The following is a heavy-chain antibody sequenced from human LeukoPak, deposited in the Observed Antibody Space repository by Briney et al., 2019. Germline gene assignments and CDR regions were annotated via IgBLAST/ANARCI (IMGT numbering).Heavy chain of an antibody. Sequence: PGGSLRLSCAASGFTFSSYSMNWVRQAPGKGLEWVSSISSSSSYIYYADSAKGRFTISRDNAKNSLYLQMNSLRAEDTAVYYCAGGEIGAFDIWGQGTMVTVSS. CDR3: AGGEIGAFDI. CDR2: ISSSSSYI. V-gene: IGHV3-21*01. CDR1: GFTFSSYS. J-gene: IGHJ3*02.